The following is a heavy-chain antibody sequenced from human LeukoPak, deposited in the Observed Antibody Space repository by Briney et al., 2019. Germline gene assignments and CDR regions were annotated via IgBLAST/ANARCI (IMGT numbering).Heavy chain of an antibody. J-gene: IGHJ2*01. D-gene: IGHD6-6*01. V-gene: IGHV4-59*01. Sequence: SETLSLTCTVSGGSISSYYWSWIRQPPGKGLEWIGYIYYSGSTNYNPSLKSRVTISVDTSKNQFSLKLSSVTAADTAVYYCARTRHDLAARSPAYWYFDLWGRGTLVTVSS. CDR2: IYYSGST. CDR1: GGSISSYY. CDR3: ARTRHDLAARSPAYWYFDL.